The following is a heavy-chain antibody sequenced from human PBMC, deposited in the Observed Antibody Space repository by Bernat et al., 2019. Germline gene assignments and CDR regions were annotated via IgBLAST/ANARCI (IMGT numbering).Heavy chain of an antibody. CDR2: IYWDDDK. CDR1: GFSLSTRGVG. CDR3: AHNAQGGYPDY. J-gene: IGHJ4*02. Sequence: QITLKESGPTVVKPTQTLTLTCTFSGFSLSTRGVGVGWICQPPGKALEWLAPIYWDDDKRYSPSLKSRLTITKDTSKNQVVLTMTNMDPVDTATCYCAHNAQGGYPDYWGQGTLVTVSS. D-gene: IGHD5-12*01. V-gene: IGHV2-5*02.